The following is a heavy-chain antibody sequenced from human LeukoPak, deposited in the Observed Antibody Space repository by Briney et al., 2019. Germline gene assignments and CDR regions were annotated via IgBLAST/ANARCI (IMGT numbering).Heavy chain of an antibody. CDR3: ARGLLRGAAGMPFDY. D-gene: IGHD2-2*01. Sequence: PGGSLRLSCAASGFTVSSNYMSWVRQAPGKGLEWVSVIYSGGSTYYADSVKGRFTISRDNSKNTLYLQMNSLRAEDTAVYYCARGLLRGAAGMPFDYWGQGTLVTVSS. J-gene: IGHJ4*02. V-gene: IGHV3-66*01. CDR2: IYSGGST. CDR1: GFTVSSNY.